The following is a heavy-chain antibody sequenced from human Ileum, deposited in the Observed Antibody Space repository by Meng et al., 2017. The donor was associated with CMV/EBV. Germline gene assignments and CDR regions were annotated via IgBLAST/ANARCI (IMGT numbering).Heavy chain of an antibody. CDR2: IYTSGSS. CDR3: ARGSGSYPPFDY. D-gene: IGHD1-26*01. Sequence: WTWIRQPAGKGLEWIGRIYTSGSSNYTPSLKSRVTMSVDTSKNQFSLKLRSVTAADTAMYYCARGSGSYPPFDYWGQGTLVTVSS. J-gene: IGHJ4*02. V-gene: IGHV4-4*07.